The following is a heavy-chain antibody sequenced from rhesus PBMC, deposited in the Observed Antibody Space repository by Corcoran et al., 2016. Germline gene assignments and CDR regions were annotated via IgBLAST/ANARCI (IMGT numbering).Heavy chain of an antibody. CDR1: GYTFTYYY. CDR2: ITPYNGNT. V-gene: IGHV1S2*01. CDR3: ARAGYSYSSLDV. D-gene: IGHD5-12*01. Sequence: QVQLGQSGAEGKKPGSSVKVSCQASGYTFTYYYLHWVRQAPRQGLEWRGWITPYNGNTKYAQKFQGRVTMTRDTSTSTAYMELSSLRSEDTAVYYCARAGYSYSSLDVWGRGVLVTVSS. J-gene: IGHJ5-2*02.